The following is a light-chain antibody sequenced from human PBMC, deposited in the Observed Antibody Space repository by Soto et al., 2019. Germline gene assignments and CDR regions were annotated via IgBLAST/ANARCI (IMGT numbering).Light chain of an antibody. CDR3: QEFSSTLWT. CDR1: QSVSSTY. CDR2: GAS. J-gene: IGKJ1*01. Sequence: EIVLTQSPGTLSLSPGERATLSCRASQSVSSTYLAWYQHKPGQAPRLLIYGASSRATGIPDRFSGSGVGLDFTLTISRREPEDFSVYYCQEFSSTLWTFGEGTKVEIK. V-gene: IGKV3-20*01.